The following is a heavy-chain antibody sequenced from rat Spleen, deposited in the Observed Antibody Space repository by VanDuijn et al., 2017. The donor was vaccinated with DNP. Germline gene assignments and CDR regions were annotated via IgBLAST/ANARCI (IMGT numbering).Heavy chain of an antibody. J-gene: IGHJ2*01. CDR2: ISTSGSS. CDR1: GFTFSNYY. Sequence: EVKLVESGGGLVQPGRSLKLSCAASGFTFSNYYMAWVRQAPKKGLEWVAAISTSGSSYYRDSVRGRFTVSRDDSTSTLYLQMDSLRSEDTATYYCTRGGTYYFDYWGQGVLVTVSS. CDR3: TRGGTYYFDY. V-gene: IGHV5-25*01. D-gene: IGHD4-3*01.